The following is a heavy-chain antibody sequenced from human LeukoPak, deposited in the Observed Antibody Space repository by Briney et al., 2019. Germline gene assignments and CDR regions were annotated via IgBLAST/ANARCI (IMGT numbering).Heavy chain of an antibody. D-gene: IGHD4-23*01. CDR1: GYTFTSYA. J-gene: IGHJ4*02. Sequence: ASVKVSCKASGYTFTSYAMNWVRQAPGQGLEWMGWINTNTGNPTYAQGFTGRFVFSLDTSVGTAYLQISSLKAEDTAVYYCARAPRIYAVAKVSYFDYWGQGTLVTVSS. CDR3: ARAPRIYAVAKVSYFDY. V-gene: IGHV7-4-1*02. CDR2: INTNTGNP.